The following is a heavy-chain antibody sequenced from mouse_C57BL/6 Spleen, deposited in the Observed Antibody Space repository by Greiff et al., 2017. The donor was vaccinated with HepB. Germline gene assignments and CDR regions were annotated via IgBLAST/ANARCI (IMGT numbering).Heavy chain of an antibody. CDR3: AREDYYAMDY. CDR1: GYTFTSYW. V-gene: IGHV1-52*01. Sequence: QVQLQQPGAELVRPGYSVKLSCKASGYTFTSYWMHWVKQRPIQGLEWIGNIDPSDSETHYNQKFKDKATLTVDKSSSTAYMQLSSLTSEDSAVYYCAREDYYAMDYWGQGTSVTVSS. CDR2: IDPSDSET. J-gene: IGHJ4*01.